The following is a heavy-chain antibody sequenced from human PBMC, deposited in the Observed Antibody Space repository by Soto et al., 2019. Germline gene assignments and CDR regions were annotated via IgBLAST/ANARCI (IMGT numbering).Heavy chain of an antibody. D-gene: IGHD3-10*01. CDR2: IIPILGIA. V-gene: IGHV1-69*02. CDR1: GGTFSSYT. CDR3: ASGYYGSGSYYSDY. J-gene: IGHJ4*02. Sequence: QVQLVQSGAEVKKPGSSVKVSCKASGGTFSSYTISWVRQAPGQGLEWMGRIIPILGIANYAQKFQGRVTITADKSTSTAYMELSSLRSEDTAVDYCASGYYGSGSYYSDYWGQGTLVTVSS.